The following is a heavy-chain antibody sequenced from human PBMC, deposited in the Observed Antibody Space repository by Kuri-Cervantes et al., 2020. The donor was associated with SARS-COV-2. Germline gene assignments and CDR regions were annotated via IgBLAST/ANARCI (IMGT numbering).Heavy chain of an antibody. Sequence: SVNVSCKASGGTFSNYALSWVRQAPGQGLEWMGGIIPIFGTANYAQKFQGRVTITMDESTGTAYMELSSLRYEDTAVYYCARAFWGGDKWLAPKEHAFDIWGQGTMVTVSS. V-gene: IGHV1-69*05. CDR3: ARAFWGGDKWLAPKEHAFDI. J-gene: IGHJ3*02. D-gene: IGHD6-19*01. CDR1: GGTFSNYA. CDR2: IIPIFGTA.